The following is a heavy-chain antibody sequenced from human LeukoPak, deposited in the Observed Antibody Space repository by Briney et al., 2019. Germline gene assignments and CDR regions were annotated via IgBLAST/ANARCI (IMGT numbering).Heavy chain of an antibody. J-gene: IGHJ6*03. CDR1: GYTFTIYD. Sequence: ASVKVSCKASGYTFTIYDINWVRQATGQGLEWVGWMNPNSGNTGYAQKFQGRVTMTRNTSISTAYMELSSLRSEDTAVYYCARKNDPSYYYYYYMDVWGKGTTVTVSS. V-gene: IGHV1-8*01. CDR3: ARKNDPSYYYYYYMDV. D-gene: IGHD1-1*01. CDR2: MNPNSGNT.